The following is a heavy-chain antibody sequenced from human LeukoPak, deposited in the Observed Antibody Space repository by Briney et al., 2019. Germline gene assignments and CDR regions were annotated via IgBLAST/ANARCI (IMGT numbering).Heavy chain of an antibody. CDR2: INPSGGST. CDR3: ARDAIVVPAAIRHAFDI. D-gene: IGHD2-2*02. CDR1: GYTFTSYY. Sequence: ASVKVSCKASGYTFTSYYMHWVRQAPGQGLEWMGIINPSGGSTSYAQKLQGRVTMTRDTSTSTVYMELSSLRSEDTAVYYCARDAIVVPAAIRHAFDIWGQGTMVTVSS. J-gene: IGHJ3*02. V-gene: IGHV1-46*01.